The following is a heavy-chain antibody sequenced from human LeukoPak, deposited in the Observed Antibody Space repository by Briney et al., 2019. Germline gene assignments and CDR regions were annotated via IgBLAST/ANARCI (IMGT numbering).Heavy chain of an antibody. CDR1: GGSTSSSSYY. Sequence: PSETLSLTCTVSGGSTSSSSYYWGWIRQPPGKGRVWIGSIYSGGSSYYNPSLKSRVSISVDTSNNQFSLKVNSVTAADTAVYYCARVRLNDAFDIWGQGTMVTVSS. J-gene: IGHJ3*02. CDR3: ARVRLNDAFDI. D-gene: IGHD6-19*01. V-gene: IGHV4-39*07. CDR2: IYSGGSS.